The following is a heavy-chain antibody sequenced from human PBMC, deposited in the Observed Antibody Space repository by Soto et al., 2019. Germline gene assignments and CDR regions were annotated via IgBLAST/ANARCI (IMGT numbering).Heavy chain of an antibody. CDR3: AKDSHWAIISPTHDY. CDR2: FRESGGTT. CDR1: GVTVSSTA. J-gene: IGHJ4*02. Sequence: GSPRICCAACGVTVSSTAMGVVRQEPGKGLEWVSTFRESGGTTHYADSVKGRFTVSRDTSKNMLYLQMDSLRAEDTAIYYRAKDSHWAIISPTHDYWGQGTLVTVSS. V-gene: IGHV3-23*01. D-gene: IGHD2-2*01.